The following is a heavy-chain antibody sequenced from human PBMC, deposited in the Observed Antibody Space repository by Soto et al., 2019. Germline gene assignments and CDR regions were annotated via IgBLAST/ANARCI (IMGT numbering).Heavy chain of an antibody. V-gene: IGHV1-46*01. J-gene: IGHJ4*02. D-gene: IGHD3-22*01. Sequence: QVQLVQSGAEVKKPGASVKVSCKASGYTFTSYYMHWVRQSPGQVLELMVIINPSVGITSYAQKFQGRVTMTRDTSTSTVYMELSSLRSEDTAVYYCARASDDSSGYYLFDYWGQGTLVTVSS. CDR3: ARASDDSSGYYLFDY. CDR1: GYTFTSYY. CDR2: INPSVGIT.